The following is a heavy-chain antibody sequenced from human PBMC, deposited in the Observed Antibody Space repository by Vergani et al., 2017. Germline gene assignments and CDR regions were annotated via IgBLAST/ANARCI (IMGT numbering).Heavy chain of an antibody. V-gene: IGHV3-43D*04. CDR2: ISWNDVSS. J-gene: IGHJ6*02. Sequence: EVQLVESGGAVVQPGGSLRLSCADSGFTFDDFAFHWVRLLQAKGLDGVSLISWNDVSSSYGDSVKGRFTITRDNSKNFMYLYMNGLRADTSALYYCARDMLTAPFCYTVDWGPIGMDVWGQGTTVTVSS. CDR1: GFTFDDFA. CDR3: ARDMLTAPFCYTVDWGPIGMDV. D-gene: IGHD7-27*01.